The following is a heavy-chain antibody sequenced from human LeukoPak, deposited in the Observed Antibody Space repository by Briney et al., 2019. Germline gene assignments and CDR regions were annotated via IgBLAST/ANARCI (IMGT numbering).Heavy chain of an antibody. Sequence: PGGSLRLSCAASGFTFSSYAMSWVRQAPGKGLEWVSTISGSGGSTYYADSVKGRFTISRDNSKNTLYLQMNSLRAEDTAVYYCAKDSYSSSWYSPDYYYGMDVWGQGTTVTVSS. CDR1: GFTFSSYA. V-gene: IGHV3-23*01. D-gene: IGHD6-13*01. CDR3: AKDSYSSSWYSPDYYYGMDV. CDR2: ISGSGGST. J-gene: IGHJ6*02.